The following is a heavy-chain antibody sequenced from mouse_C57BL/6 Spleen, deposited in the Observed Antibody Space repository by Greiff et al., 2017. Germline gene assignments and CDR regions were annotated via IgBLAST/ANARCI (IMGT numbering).Heavy chain of an antibody. D-gene: IGHD1-1*01. V-gene: IGHV1-15*01. CDR3: TLVITTVVATGDY. Sequence: QVQLKQSGAELVRPGASVTLSCKASGYTFTDYEMHWVKQTPVHGLEWIGAIDPETGGTAYNQKFKGKAILTADESSSTASMELRSLTSEDSAVYYCTLVITTVVATGDYWGQGTTLTVSS. CDR2: IDPETGGT. J-gene: IGHJ2*01. CDR1: GYTFTDYE.